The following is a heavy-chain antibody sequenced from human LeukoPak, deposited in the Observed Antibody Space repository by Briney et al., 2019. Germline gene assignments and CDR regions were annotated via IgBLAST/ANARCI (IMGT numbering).Heavy chain of an antibody. CDR3: ARGGWSHDY. V-gene: IGHV4-4*07. D-gene: IGHD3-3*01. J-gene: IGHJ4*02. CDR2: VYTSGDT. Sequence: PSGTLSLTCTVSGVSISTSYWSWIRQPAGKGLEWIGRVYTSGDTNYNPSLNSRLTLSVDTSKNQFSLTLTSLTAADTAVYYCARGGWSHDYWGQGALVTVSS. CDR1: GVSISTSY.